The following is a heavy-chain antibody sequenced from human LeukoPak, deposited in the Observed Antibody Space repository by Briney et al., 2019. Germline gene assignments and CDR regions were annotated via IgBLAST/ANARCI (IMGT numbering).Heavy chain of an antibody. V-gene: IGHV3-7*01. CDR1: GFTFSSYW. CDR3: ASDQFGEFLFDY. Sequence: GGSLRLSCAASGFTFSSYWMSWVRQAPGEGLECVANIKQDGSEKYYVDSVKGRFTISRDNAKNSLYLQMNSLRAEDTAVYYCASDQFGEFLFDYWGQGTLVTVSS. J-gene: IGHJ4*02. CDR2: IKQDGSEK. D-gene: IGHD3-10*01.